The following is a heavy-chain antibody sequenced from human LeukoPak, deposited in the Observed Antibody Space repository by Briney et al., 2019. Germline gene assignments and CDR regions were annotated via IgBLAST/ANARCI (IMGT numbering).Heavy chain of an antibody. CDR3: AKYSKVASAHFDY. Sequence: GGSLRLSCAASGFTFSSYAMSWVRQAPGKGLEWVSAISGSGGSTYYADSVKGRFTISGDNSKNTLYLQMNSLRAEDTAVYYCAKYSKVASAHFDYWGQGTLVTVSS. J-gene: IGHJ4*02. CDR1: GFTFSSYA. D-gene: IGHD2-15*01. CDR2: ISGSGGST. V-gene: IGHV3-23*01.